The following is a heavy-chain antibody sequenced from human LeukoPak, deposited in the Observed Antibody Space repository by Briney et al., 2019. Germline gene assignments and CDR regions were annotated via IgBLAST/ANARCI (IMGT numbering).Heavy chain of an antibody. CDR3: ASVVVVAASNYFDY. V-gene: IGHV4-30-4*01. CDR1: GGSISSGDYY. J-gene: IGHJ4*02. CDR2: IYYSGST. Sequence: PSQTLSLTCTVSGGSISSGDYYWSWIRQPPGKGLEWIGYIYYSGSTYYNPSLKSRVTISVDTSKNQFSLKLSSVTAADTAVYYCASVVVVAASNYFDYWGQGTLVTVSP. D-gene: IGHD2-15*01.